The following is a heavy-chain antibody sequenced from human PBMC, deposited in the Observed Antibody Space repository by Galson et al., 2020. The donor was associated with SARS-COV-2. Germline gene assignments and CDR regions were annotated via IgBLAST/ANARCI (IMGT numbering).Heavy chain of an antibody. CDR3: ARDRKSMITFGGAIVDAFDL. D-gene: IGHD3-16*02. Sequence: SETLSLTCTVSGGSISSGGYYWSWIRQHPGKGLEWIGYIYNSGTSYYNPSLKSRVSISIDTSENQFSLKLSSVTAADTAVYYCARDRKSMITFGGAIVDAFDLWGQGTLVTVSP. CDR2: IYNSGTS. J-gene: IGHJ3*01. V-gene: IGHV4-31*03. CDR1: GGSISSGGYY.